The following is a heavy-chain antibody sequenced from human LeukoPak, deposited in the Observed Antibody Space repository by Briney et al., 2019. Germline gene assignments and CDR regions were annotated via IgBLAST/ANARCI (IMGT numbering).Heavy chain of an antibody. D-gene: IGHD3-10*01. CDR1: GFTFSSYA. CDR3: ERDRQPGAPDYFDY. Sequence: PGGSLRLSCAASGFTFSSYAMHWVRQAPGKGLEWVAVISYDGSNKYFADSVKGRFTISRDNSKNTLYLQMDSLRAEDTAVYYCERDRQPGAPDYFDYWGQGTLVTVSS. V-gene: IGHV3-30-3*01. J-gene: IGHJ4*02. CDR2: ISYDGSNK.